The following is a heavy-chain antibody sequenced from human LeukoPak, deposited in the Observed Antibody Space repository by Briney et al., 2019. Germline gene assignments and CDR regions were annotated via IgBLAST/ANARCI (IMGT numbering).Heavy chain of an antibody. D-gene: IGHD6-19*01. CDR1: GGSISSYH. CDR2: IYYSGST. V-gene: IGHV4-59*01. Sequence: SETLSLTCTVSGGSISSYHWSWIRQPPGKGLEWIGYIYYSGSTNYNPSLKSRVTISVDTSKNQFSLKLSSVTAADTAVYYCARQSSGWYPYHFDYWGQGTLVTVSS. J-gene: IGHJ4*02. CDR3: ARQSSGWYPYHFDY.